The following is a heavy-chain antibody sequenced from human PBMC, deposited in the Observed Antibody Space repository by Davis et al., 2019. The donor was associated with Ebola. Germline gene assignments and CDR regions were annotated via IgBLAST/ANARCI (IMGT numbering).Heavy chain of an antibody. D-gene: IGHD6-19*01. CDR2: IYYSGST. Sequence: SETLSLTCTVSGGSISSGGYYWSWIRQHPGKGLEWIGYIYYSGSTYYNPSLKSRVTISVDTSKNQFSLKLSSVTAADTAVYYCAREGSGWYRRLDYWGQGTLVTVSS. CDR3: AREGSGWYRRLDY. CDR1: GGSISSGGYY. V-gene: IGHV4-31*03. J-gene: IGHJ4*02.